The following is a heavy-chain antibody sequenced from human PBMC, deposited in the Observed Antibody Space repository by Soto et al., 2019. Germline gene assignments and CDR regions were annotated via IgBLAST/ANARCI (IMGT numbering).Heavy chain of an antibody. D-gene: IGHD4-17*01. CDR1: GGTFSSYA. V-gene: IGHV1-69*13. J-gene: IGHJ4*02. CDR3: ARRGGDYEPLYFDY. Sequence: GASVKVSCKASGGTFSSYAISWVRQAPGQGLEWMGGIIPIFGTANYAQKFQGRVTITADESTSTAYMGLSSLRSEDTAVYYCARRGGDYEPLYFDYWGQGTLVTVSS. CDR2: IIPIFGTA.